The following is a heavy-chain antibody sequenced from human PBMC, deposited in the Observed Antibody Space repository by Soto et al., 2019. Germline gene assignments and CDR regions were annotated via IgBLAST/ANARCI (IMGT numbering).Heavy chain of an antibody. CDR2: IYPGDSDT. CDR3: ARLGCSTTRCYYYGMDV. D-gene: IGHD2-2*01. J-gene: IGHJ6*02. Sequence: PGESLKIYCKGSGYSFTSYWIGWVRQMPGKGLEWIGIIYPGDSDTRYSPSFQGQVTISADKSISTAYLQWSSLKASDTAMYYCARLGCSTTRCYYYGMDVWGQGTTVT. CDR1: GYSFTSYW. V-gene: IGHV5-51*01.